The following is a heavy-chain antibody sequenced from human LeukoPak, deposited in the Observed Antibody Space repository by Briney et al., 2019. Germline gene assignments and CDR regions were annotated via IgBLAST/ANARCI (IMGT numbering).Heavy chain of an antibody. CDR2: IVASSGST. Sequence: GGSLRLSCAVSGFSISNSAMSWVRQAPGKGLEWVSLIVASSGSTFYADSVKGRFTISRDSSKNTLYLQMNSLRAEDMAVYYCAKGAYDYIEMGYFDYWGQGTLVTVSS. CDR1: GFSISNSA. J-gene: IGHJ4*02. CDR3: AKGAYDYIEMGYFDY. D-gene: IGHD5-12*01. V-gene: IGHV3-23*01.